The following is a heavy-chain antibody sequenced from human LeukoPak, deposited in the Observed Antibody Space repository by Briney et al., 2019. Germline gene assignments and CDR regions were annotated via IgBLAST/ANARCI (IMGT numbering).Heavy chain of an antibody. CDR2: IYHTGST. CDR3: ATFSPAIDSGWFDP. CDR1: GGSISGSGYF. J-gene: IGHJ5*02. Sequence: PSETLSLTCSVSGGSISGSGYFWSWIRQHPGTGLECIGYIYHTGSTYYNPSLKSRVTISLDTSKNQFSLRLSSVTAADTAVYYCATFSPAIDSGWFDPWGQGTLVIVSS. V-gene: IGHV4-31*03. D-gene: IGHD2-15*01.